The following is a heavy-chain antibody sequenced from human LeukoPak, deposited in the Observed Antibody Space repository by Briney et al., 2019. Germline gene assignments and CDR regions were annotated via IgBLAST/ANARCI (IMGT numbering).Heavy chain of an antibody. Sequence: PGGSLRLSCAAYGFTLDDYAMHWVRQAPGKGLEWVSSISWNSGSIGYADSVKGRFTISRDNAKNSLYLQMNSLGAEDTALYYCAKGRRGAAAGIDYWGQGTLVTVSS. D-gene: IGHD6-13*01. CDR2: ISWNSGSI. CDR3: AKGRRGAAAGIDY. V-gene: IGHV3-9*01. CDR1: GFTLDDYA. J-gene: IGHJ4*02.